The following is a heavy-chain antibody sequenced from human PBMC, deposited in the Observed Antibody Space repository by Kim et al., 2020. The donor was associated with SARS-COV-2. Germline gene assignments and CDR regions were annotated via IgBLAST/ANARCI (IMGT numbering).Heavy chain of an antibody. CDR1: GGSINTDGNY. CDR2: IYHSGST. J-gene: IGHJ4*02. Sequence: SETLSLTCTVSGGSINTDGNYWSWVRQHPGKGLEWIGYIYHSGSTYYNPSLKNRVTLSVDRSKNQFSLRLNSVTAADTAVYYCSLGRIDAGYYFDAWGQGTRVRVPT. V-gene: IGHV4-31*03. CDR3: SLGRIDAGYYFDA. D-gene: IGHD3-16*01.